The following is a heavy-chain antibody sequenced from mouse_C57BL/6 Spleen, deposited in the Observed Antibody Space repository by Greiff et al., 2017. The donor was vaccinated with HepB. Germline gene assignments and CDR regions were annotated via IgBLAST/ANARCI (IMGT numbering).Heavy chain of an antibody. D-gene: IGHD3-3*01. J-gene: IGHJ4*01. CDR3: ARGTAYYYAMDY. CDR1: GYTFTSYW. CDR2: IYPGSGCT. Sequence: QVQLKQPGAELVKPGASVKMSCKASGYTFTSYWITWVKQRPGQGLEWIGDIYPGSGCTNYNEKFKSKATLTVDTSSSTAYMQLSSLTSEDSAVYYCARGTAYYYAMDYWGQGTSVTVSS. V-gene: IGHV1-55*01.